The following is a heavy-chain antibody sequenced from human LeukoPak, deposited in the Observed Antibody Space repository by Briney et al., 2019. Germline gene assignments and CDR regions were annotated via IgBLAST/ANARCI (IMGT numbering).Heavy chain of an antibody. D-gene: IGHD6-25*01. CDR3: ASKHLTSSIAAVDH. CDR1: GGSISSGSHY. Sequence: PSETLSLTCTVSGGSISSGSHYWGWIRQPPGKGLEWIGSFDYRGRTYYSPSLKSRVTISVDTTKNQLSLKLTSVPAADTAVYYCASKHLTSSIAAVDHWGQGTLVTVSS. V-gene: IGHV4-39*01. J-gene: IGHJ4*02. CDR2: FDYRGRT.